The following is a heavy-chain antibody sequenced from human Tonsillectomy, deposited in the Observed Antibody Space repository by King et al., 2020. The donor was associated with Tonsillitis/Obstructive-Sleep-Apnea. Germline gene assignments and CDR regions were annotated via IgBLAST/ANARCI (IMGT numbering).Heavy chain of an antibody. CDR3: ATRDCSGGSCYSPDFDY. D-gene: IGHD2-15*01. CDR2: INHSGST. Sequence: VQLQQWGAGLLKPSETLSLTCAVYGGSFSGYYWSWIRQPPGKGLEWIGEINHSGSTNYNPSLKSRVTISLDTSKNQFSLKLSFVTAADTAVYYCATRDCSGGSCYSPDFDYWGQGTLVTVSS. V-gene: IGHV4-34*01. J-gene: IGHJ4*02. CDR1: GGSFSGYY.